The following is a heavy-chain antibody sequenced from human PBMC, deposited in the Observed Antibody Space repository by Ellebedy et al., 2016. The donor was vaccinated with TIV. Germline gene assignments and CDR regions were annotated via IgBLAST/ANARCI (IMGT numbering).Heavy chain of an antibody. Sequence: PGGSLRLSCAASGFMFRTYGMHWVRQAPGKGLEWVAFIKFDGSKQFYADSVKGRFTISRDNARNTLSLHMNSLRPEDAAVYYCAKDYCSGGRCYSLPLDAWGQGALVTVSS. CDR2: IKFDGSKQ. D-gene: IGHD2-15*01. J-gene: IGHJ4*02. CDR1: GFMFRTYG. CDR3: AKDYCSGGRCYSLPLDA. V-gene: IGHV3-30*02.